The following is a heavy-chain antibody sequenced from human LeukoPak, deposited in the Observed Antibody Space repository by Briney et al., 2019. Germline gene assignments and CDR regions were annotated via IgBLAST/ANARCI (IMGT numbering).Heavy chain of an antibody. J-gene: IGHJ3*02. Sequence: SWLRQMPGKGLEWIGYIYYSGSTYYNPSLKSRVTISVDTSKNQFSLKLSSVTAADTAVYYCARVVVVLAATGHAFDIWGQGTMVTVSS. V-gene: IGHV4-30-4*01. D-gene: IGHD2-2*01. CDR3: ARVVVVLAATGHAFDI. CDR2: IYYSGST.